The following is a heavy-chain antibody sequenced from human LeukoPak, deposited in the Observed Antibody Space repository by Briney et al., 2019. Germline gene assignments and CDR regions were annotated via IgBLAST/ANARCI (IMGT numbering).Heavy chain of an antibody. CDR1: GYTFTSYD. CDR3: AKLARGYSYYNSDY. J-gene: IGHJ4*02. Sequence: ASVKVSCKASGYTFTSYDINWVRQATGQGLEWMGWMNPNSGNTGYAQKFQGRVTMTRNTSISTAYMELSSLRSDDTAVYYCAKLARGYSYYNSDYWGQGTLVTVSS. V-gene: IGHV1-8*01. CDR2: MNPNSGNT. D-gene: IGHD5-18*01.